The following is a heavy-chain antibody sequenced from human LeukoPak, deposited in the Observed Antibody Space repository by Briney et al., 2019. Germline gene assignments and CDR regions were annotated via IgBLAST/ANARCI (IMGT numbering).Heavy chain of an antibody. D-gene: IGHD3-10*01. J-gene: IGHJ4*02. Sequence: GSLRLSCAASGFTFSSYWMSWVRQAPGKGLEWVANIKQDGSEKYYVDSVKGRFTISRDNAKNSLYLQMNSLRAEDTAVYYCARKHYGSGSYFLDYWGQGTLVTVSS. CDR3: ARKHYGSGSYFLDY. CDR1: GFTFSSYW. CDR2: IKQDGSEK. V-gene: IGHV3-7*03.